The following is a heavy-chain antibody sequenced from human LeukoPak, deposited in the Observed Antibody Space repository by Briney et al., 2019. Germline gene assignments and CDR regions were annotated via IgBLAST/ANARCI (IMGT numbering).Heavy chain of an antibody. D-gene: IGHD3-10*01. CDR2: ISSSSSYI. CDR1: GFTFGDYA. V-gene: IGHV3-21*01. Sequence: GGSLRLSCTASGFTFGDYAMSWVRQAPGKGLEWVSSISSSSSYIYYADSVKGRFTISRDNAKNSLYLQMNSLRAEDTAVYYCARVLLLWFGELLLSNAFDIWGQGTMVTVSS. CDR3: ARVLLLWFGELLLSNAFDI. J-gene: IGHJ3*02.